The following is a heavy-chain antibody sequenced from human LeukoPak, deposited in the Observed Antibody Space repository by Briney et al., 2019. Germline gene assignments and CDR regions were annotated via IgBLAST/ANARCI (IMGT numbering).Heavy chain of an antibody. V-gene: IGHV1-18*01. CDR2: ISAYNGNT. CDR1: GYTFTSYG. CDR3: ARDMDDYGDRWADFDY. D-gene: IGHD4-17*01. Sequence: ASVKVSCKASGYTFTSYGVSWVRQAPGQGLEWMGWISAYNGNTNYAQKLQGRVTMTTDTSTSTAYMELRSLRSDDTAVYYCARDMDDYGDRWADFDYWGQGTLVTASS. J-gene: IGHJ4*02.